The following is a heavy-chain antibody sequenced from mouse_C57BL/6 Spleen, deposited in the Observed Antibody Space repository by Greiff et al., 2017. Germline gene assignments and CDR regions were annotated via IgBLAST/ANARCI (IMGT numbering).Heavy chain of an antibody. D-gene: IGHD1-1*01. CDR2: IYPSDSET. CDR3: ARGNYVYYFDY. CDR1: GYTFTSYW. J-gene: IGHJ2*01. V-gene: IGHV1-61*01. Sequence: QVQLQQSGAELVRPGSSVKLSCKASGYTFTSYWMDWVKQRPGQGLEWIGNIYPSDSETHYNHKFKDKATLTVDKSSSTAYLQLSSLTSEDSAVXSCARGNYVYYFDYWGQGTTLTVSS.